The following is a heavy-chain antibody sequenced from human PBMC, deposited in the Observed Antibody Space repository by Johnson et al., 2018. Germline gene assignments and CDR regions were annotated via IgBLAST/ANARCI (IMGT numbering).Heavy chain of an antibody. J-gene: IGHJ3*02. CDR3: AREAVLMATEGHDAFDI. D-gene: IGHD5-24*01. CDR1: GFTFSSYG. Sequence: QVQLGESGGGVVQPGRSLRLSCAASGFTFSSYGMHWVRQAPGKGLEWVAVIWYDGSNKYYADYVKGRFTISRDNSKNTLYLQMNSLRAEDTGVYYCAREAVLMATEGHDAFDIWGQGTLVPVSS. V-gene: IGHV3-33*01. CDR2: IWYDGSNK.